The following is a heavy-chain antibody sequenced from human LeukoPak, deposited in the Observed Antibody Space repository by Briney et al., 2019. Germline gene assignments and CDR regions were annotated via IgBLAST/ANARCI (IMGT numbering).Heavy chain of an antibody. Sequence: GGSLRLSCAASGFTVSSNYMSWVGQAPGKGLEWVSVIYSGGSTYYADSVKGRFTISRDNSKNTLYLQMNSLRAEDTAVYYCARDSDSSGIFDYCGQGTLVTVSS. J-gene: IGHJ4*02. CDR2: IYSGGST. V-gene: IGHV3-66*01. CDR3: ARDSDSSGIFDY. CDR1: GFTVSSNY. D-gene: IGHD6-19*01.